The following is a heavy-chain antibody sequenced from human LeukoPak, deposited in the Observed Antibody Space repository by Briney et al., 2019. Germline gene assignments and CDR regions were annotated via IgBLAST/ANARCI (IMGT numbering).Heavy chain of an antibody. V-gene: IGHV1-58*01. CDR2: IVAGSGNT. Sequence: SVKVSCKASGFTFTSSAVQWVRQARGQRLEWIGWIVAGSGNTNYAQKFQERVTITRDMSTSTAYMELSSLRSEDTAVYYCAADLATTLLWFGELGNWFDPWGQGTLVTVSS. CDR1: GFTFTSSA. D-gene: IGHD3-10*01. CDR3: AADLATTLLWFGELGNWFDP. J-gene: IGHJ5*02.